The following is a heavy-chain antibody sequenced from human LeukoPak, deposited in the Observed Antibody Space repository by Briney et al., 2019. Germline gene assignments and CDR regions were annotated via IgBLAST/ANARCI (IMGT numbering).Heavy chain of an antibody. J-gene: IGHJ4*02. CDR2: IKQDGSEK. CDR3: ARVLGLRFLEWLPIFDY. V-gene: IGHV3-7*01. Sequence: PGGSLRLSCAASGFTFSSYAMSWVRQAPGKGLEWVANIKQDGSEKYYVDSVKGRFTISRDNAKNSLYLQMNSLRAEDTAVYYCARVLGLRFLEWLPIFDYWGQGTLVTVSS. CDR1: GFTFSSYA. D-gene: IGHD3-3*01.